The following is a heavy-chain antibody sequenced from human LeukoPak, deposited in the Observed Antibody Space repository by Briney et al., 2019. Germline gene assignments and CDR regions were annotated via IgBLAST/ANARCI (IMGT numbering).Heavy chain of an antibody. CDR1: GGSFSGYY. Sequence: SETLSLTCAVYGGSFSGYYWSWIRQPPGKGLEWIGEINHSGSTNYNPSLKSRVTISVDTSKNQFSLKLSSVTAADTAVYYCARGVNWFDPWGQGTLVAVSS. CDR3: ARGVNWFDP. CDR2: INHSGST. V-gene: IGHV4-34*01. J-gene: IGHJ5*02.